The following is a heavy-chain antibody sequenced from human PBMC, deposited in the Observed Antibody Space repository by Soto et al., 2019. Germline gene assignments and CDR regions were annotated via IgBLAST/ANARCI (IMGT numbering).Heavy chain of an antibody. CDR2: IYPGDSDT. CDR1: GYSFTSYW. Sequence: LGESLKISCKGSGYSFTSYWIGWVRQMPGKGMEWMGIIYPGDSDTRYSPSFQGQVTISADKSISTAYLQWSSLKASYTAMYYCARHGLTGTTQFDYWGQGTLVTVSS. J-gene: IGHJ4*02. D-gene: IGHD1-7*01. V-gene: IGHV5-51*01. CDR3: ARHGLTGTTQFDY.